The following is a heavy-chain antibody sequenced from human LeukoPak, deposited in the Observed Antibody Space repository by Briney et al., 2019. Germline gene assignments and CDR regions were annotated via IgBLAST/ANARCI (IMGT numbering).Heavy chain of an antibody. CDR1: GFTFNSYA. J-gene: IGHJ3*02. V-gene: IGHV3-30-3*01. Sequence: GGSLRLSCAAPGFTFNSYAMHWVRQAPGKGLEWVAIISYDGSNKYYADSLKGRFTISRDNSKNTLYLQMNSLKTEDTAVYYCARDVAMFVAYNLDMWGQGTMVTVSS. CDR3: ARDVAMFVAYNLDM. CDR2: ISYDGSNK. D-gene: IGHD1-14*01.